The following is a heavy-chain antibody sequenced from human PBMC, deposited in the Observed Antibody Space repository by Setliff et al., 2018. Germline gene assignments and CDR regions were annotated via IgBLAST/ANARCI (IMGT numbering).Heavy chain of an antibody. Sequence: PSETLSLTCTVSDDSISSRHYYWSWIRQPPGKGLEFIGYVYYSGTANYSPSLRSRLTISVDTSKNQFSLKLRSVTAADTAVYFCARANPGEGVLDSWGQGTLVTVS. J-gene: IGHJ4*02. D-gene: IGHD3-10*01. CDR3: ARANPGEGVLDS. CDR1: DDSISSRHYY. CDR2: VYYSGTA. V-gene: IGHV4-61*01.